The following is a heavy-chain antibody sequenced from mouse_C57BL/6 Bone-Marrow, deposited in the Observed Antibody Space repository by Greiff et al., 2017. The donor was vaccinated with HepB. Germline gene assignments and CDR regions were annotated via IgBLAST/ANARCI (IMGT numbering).Heavy chain of an antibody. J-gene: IGHJ4*01. CDR2: IWWDDDK. CDR1: GFSLSTFGMG. D-gene: IGHD1-1*01. Sequence: QVTLKVSGPGILQPSQTLSLTCSFSGFSLSTFGMGVGWIRQPSGKGLEWLAHIWWDDDKYYNPALKSRLTISKDTSKNQVFLKIANVDTADTPTYYCARPHYYGSSYGNAMDYWGQGTSVTVSS. CDR3: ARPHYYGSSYGNAMDY. V-gene: IGHV8-8*01.